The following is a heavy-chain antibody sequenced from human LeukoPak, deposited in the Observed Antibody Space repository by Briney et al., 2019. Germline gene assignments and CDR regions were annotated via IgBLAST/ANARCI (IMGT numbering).Heavy chain of an antibody. CDR1: GFTFSNYW. J-gene: IGHJ4*02. V-gene: IGHV3-7*01. CDR2: IKQDGSQK. Sequence: HSGGSLRLSCAASGFTFSNYWMTWVRQAPGKGLEWVANIKQDGSQKYYVDSVKGRFTISRDNAKNSVYLQMNSLRAGDTAVYYCARIGYSSSCTDYWGQGTLVTVSS. CDR3: ARIGYSSSCTDY. D-gene: IGHD2-2*01.